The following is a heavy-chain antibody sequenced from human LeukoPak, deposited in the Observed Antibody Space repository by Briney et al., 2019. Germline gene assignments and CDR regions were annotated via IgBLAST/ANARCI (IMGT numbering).Heavy chain of an antibody. V-gene: IGHV3-11*01. CDR1: GFTFSDYY. D-gene: IGHD3-3*01. J-gene: IGHJ4*02. CDR3: AKGYSDFWSGHYYFDY. CDR2: ISSSGSTI. Sequence: GGSLRLSCAASGFTFSDYYMSWIRQAPGKGLEWVSYISSSGSTIYYADSVKGRFTISRDNAKNSLYLQMNSLRAEDTAVYYCAKGYSDFWSGHYYFDYWGQGTLVTVSS.